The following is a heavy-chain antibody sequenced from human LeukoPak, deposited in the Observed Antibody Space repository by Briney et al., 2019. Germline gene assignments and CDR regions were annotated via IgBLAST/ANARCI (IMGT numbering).Heavy chain of an antibody. CDR3: ARARRMDNFDY. J-gene: IGHJ4*02. CDR2: IYTSGST. Sequence: SETLSLTCIVSGGSISSYYWSWIRQPAGKGLEWIGRIYTSGSTNYNPSLKSRVTISVDTSKNQFSLKLTSVTAADTAVHYCARARRMDNFDYWGQGTLVTVSS. D-gene: IGHD3/OR15-3a*01. V-gene: IGHV4-4*07. CDR1: GGSISSYY.